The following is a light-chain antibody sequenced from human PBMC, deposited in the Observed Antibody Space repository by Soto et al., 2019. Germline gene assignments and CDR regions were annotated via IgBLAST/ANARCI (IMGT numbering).Light chain of an antibody. V-gene: IGKV1-5*01. CDR3: KQYNSYWT. CDR2: DVS. J-gene: IGKJ1*01. CDR1: QSISNL. Sequence: DIHMTHSPSTLSASVGDRFTITCRASQSISNLLAWYQQIPGKAPKLLIYDVSSLESGVPSRFSGSGSGTELNLTISSLQTDDFATYYCKQYNSYWTFGQGKKVDIK.